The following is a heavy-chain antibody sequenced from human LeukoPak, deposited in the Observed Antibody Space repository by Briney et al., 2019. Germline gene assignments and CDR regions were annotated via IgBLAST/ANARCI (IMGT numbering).Heavy chain of an antibody. CDR2: INHSGST. CDR1: GGSFSGYY. Sequence: SETLSLTCAVYGGSFSGYYWSWIRQPPGKGLEWIGEINHSGSTNYNPSLKSRVTISVDTSKNQFSLKLSSVTAADTAVYYCARAGYSNSCFDYWGQGTLVTVSS. D-gene: IGHD6-13*01. J-gene: IGHJ4*02. V-gene: IGHV4-34*01. CDR3: ARAGYSNSCFDY.